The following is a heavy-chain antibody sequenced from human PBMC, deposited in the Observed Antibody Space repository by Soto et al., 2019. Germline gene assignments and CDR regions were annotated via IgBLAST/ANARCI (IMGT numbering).Heavy chain of an antibody. D-gene: IGHD6-19*01. V-gene: IGHV3-48*03. CDR1: GFTFSNYE. CDR2: ISNSGSTI. Sequence: EVQLVESGGGLVQPGGSLRLSCAASGFTFSNYEMNWVRQAPGKGLEWVSYISNSGSTIYYADPVKGRFTISRDNAKNSLYLQMNSLRAEDTAVYYCARDRSSGWHDYWGQGTLVTVSS. CDR3: ARDRSSGWHDY. J-gene: IGHJ4*02.